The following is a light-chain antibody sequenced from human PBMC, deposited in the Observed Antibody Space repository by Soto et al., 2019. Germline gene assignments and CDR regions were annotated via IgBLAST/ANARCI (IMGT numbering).Light chain of an antibody. CDR2: EAS. V-gene: IGLV2-23*01. CDR1: SSDVGSYNL. Sequence: QSALTQPASVSGSPGQSITISCTGTSSDVGSYNLVSWYQQHPGKAPKLMIYEASKRPSGVSNRFSGSKSGNTASLTISGLPAEDEADYYCCSYAGSVVFGGGTKLTVL. CDR3: CSYAGSVV. J-gene: IGLJ2*01.